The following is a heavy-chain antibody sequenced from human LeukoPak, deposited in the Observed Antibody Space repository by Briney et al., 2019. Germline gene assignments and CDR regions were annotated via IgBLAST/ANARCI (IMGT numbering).Heavy chain of an antibody. CDR3: ARVKGGHSYGCVDY. V-gene: IGHV3-48*01. J-gene: IGHJ4*02. CDR2: ISSSSSTI. Sequence: PGGSLRLSCAASGFTFSSYSMNWVRQAPGKGLEWVSYISSSSSTIYYADSVKGRFTISRDNAKNSLYLQMNSLRAEDTAVYYCARVKGGHSYGCVDYWGQGTLVTVSS. CDR1: GFTFSSYS. D-gene: IGHD5-18*01.